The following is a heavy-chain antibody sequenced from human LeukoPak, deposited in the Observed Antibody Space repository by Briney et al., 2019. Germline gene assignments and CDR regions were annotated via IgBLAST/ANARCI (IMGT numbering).Heavy chain of an antibody. CDR2: INHSGST. CDR3: ARKYSQGYYYYMDV. Sequence: SETLSLTCAVYGGSFSVYYWSWIRQPPGKGLEWIGEINHSGSTNYNPSLKSRVTISVDTSKNQFSLKLSSVTAADTAVYYCARKYSQGYYYYMDVWGKGTTVTVSS. D-gene: IGHD2-15*01. J-gene: IGHJ6*03. V-gene: IGHV4-34*01. CDR1: GGSFSVYY.